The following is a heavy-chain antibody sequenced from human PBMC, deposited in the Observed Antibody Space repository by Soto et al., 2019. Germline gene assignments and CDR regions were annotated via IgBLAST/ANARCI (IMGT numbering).Heavy chain of an antibody. V-gene: IGHV3-9*01. J-gene: IGHJ4*02. CDR2: ISWNSGSI. CDR3: ANSHGSGPYFDY. Sequence: GGSLRLSCAASGFTFDDYAMHWVRQAPGKGLEWVSGISWNSGSIGYADSVKGRFTISRDNAKNSLYLQMNSLRAEDTALYYCANSHGSGPYFDYWGQGTLVTVSS. D-gene: IGHD3-10*01. CDR1: GFTFDDYA.